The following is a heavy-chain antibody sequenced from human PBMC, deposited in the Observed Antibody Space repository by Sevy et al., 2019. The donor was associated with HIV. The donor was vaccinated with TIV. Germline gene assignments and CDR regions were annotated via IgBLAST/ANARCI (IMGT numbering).Heavy chain of an antibody. J-gene: IGHJ4*02. V-gene: IGHV3-7*01. D-gene: IGHD3-10*01. CDR3: ARLFYGSADY. CDR2: INLDGSET. Sequence: GGSLRLACAASGFTFSSYWMSWVRQAPGKGLEWLATINLDGSETFYVDSVKGRFTISRHNPRKSVYLQMTSLSAEDTAVYYCARLFYGSADYWVQGTLVTVSS. CDR1: GFTFSSYW.